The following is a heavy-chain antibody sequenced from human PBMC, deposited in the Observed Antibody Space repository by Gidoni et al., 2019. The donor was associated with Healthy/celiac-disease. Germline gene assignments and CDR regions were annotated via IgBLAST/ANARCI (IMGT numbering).Heavy chain of an antibody. CDR3: ARFYGSGSYNYFDY. D-gene: IGHD3-10*01. V-gene: IGHV4-4*09. CDR2: TSGST. Sequence: TSGSTNYNPSLKSRVSISADTSKNQFSLKLSSVTAADTAVYYCARFYGSGSYNYFDYWGQGTLVTVSS. J-gene: IGHJ4*02.